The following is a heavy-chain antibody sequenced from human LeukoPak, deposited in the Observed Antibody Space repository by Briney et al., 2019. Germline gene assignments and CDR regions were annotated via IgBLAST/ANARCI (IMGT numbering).Heavy chain of an antibody. D-gene: IGHD3-3*01. V-gene: IGHV3-23*01. CDR3: ARSGIYDY. CDR2: ISRGGDAT. Sequence: GGSLRLSCAASGFTFSNYAMYWVRQAPEKGPEWVSAISRGGDATYYAGSVKGRFTISRDNSKNTLYLQMNSLTAEDTAIYYCARSGIYDYWGQGTLVTVSS. J-gene: IGHJ4*02. CDR1: GFTFSNYA.